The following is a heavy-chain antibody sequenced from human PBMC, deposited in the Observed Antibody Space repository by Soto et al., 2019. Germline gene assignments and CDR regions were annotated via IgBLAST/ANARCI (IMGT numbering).Heavy chain of an antibody. CDR2: IYWDDDK. Sequence: SGPTLVNPTQTLTLTCTFSGFSLSTSGVGVGWIRQPPGKALEWLALIYWDDDKRYSPSLKSRLTITKDTSKNQVVLTMTNMEPVDTATYYCAHSTKNRVARNEGKYNWFDPSGQGTLVTVPS. CDR3: AHSTKNRVARNEGKYNWFDP. J-gene: IGHJ5*02. V-gene: IGHV2-5*02. CDR1: GFSLSTSGVG. D-gene: IGHD6-6*01.